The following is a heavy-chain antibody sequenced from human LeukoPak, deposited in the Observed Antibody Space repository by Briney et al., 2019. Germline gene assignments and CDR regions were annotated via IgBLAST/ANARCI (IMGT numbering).Heavy chain of an antibody. D-gene: IGHD2-15*01. CDR2: LSCDGGT. J-gene: IGHJ4*02. Sequence: SETLSLTCTVSGASISSTSYCWGWVRQPPGEGLEWIGTLSCDGGTYYNPSLKTRVTTSVDTSNNQFSLRLSSVTAADTAVYYCARRSYPYYFDYWGQGTLVTVSS. V-gene: IGHV4-39*01. CDR1: GASISSTSYC. CDR3: ARRSYPYYFDY.